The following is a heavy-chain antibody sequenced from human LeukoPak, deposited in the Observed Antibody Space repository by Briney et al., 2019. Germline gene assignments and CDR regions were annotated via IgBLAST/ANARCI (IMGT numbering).Heavy chain of an antibody. Sequence: GGSLRLSCAASGFTFSSYEMNWVRQAPGKGLEWGSYISSRGSPIYYADSVKGRFTISRDNAKNSLYPQMHSLRAEDTAVYYCARDVSRYSGSYYDYWGQGTLVIVSS. J-gene: IGHJ4*02. V-gene: IGHV3-48*03. CDR1: GFTFSSYE. CDR3: ARDVSRYSGSYYDY. CDR2: ISSRGSPI. D-gene: IGHD1-26*01.